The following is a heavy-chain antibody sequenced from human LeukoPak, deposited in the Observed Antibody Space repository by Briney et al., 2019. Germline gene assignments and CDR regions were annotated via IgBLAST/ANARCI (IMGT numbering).Heavy chain of an antibody. J-gene: IGHJ6*03. CDR1: GYTFTGYY. V-gene: IGHV1-2*02. CDR3: ARDPHYGSGHYYYYMDV. Sequence: ASVKVSCKASGYTFTGYYMHWVRQAPGQGLEWMGWINPNSGGTNYAQKFQGRVTMTRDMSISTAYMELSRLTSDDTAVYYCARDPHYGSGHYYYYMDVWGKGTTVTISS. CDR2: INPNSGGT. D-gene: IGHD3-10*01.